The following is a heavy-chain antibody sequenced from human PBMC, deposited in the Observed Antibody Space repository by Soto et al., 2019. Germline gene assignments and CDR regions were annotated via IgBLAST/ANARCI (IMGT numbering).Heavy chain of an antibody. CDR1: GFTFSSYA. CDR2: ISGSGGST. CDR3: AKDGGITGTADALDI. D-gene: IGHD1-20*01. V-gene: IGHV3-23*01. Sequence: GGSLRLSCAASGFTFSSYAMSWVRQAPGKGLEWVSAISGSGGSTYYADSVKGRFTISGDNSKNTLYLQMNSLRAEDTAVYYCAKDGGITGTADALDIWGQGTMVTVSS. J-gene: IGHJ3*02.